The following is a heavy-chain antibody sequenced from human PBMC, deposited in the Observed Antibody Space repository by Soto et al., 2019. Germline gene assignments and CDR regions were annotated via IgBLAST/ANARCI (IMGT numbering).Heavy chain of an antibody. Sequence: EVQLLESGGGLVQPGGSLRLSCAASGFTFISDAMSWVRQAPWKGLEWVSAISGSGGSTYYADSVKGRFTISRDNSKNTLYLHMNSLRAEHTAVYYCAKDRAAADDSRWGQGTLVTVSS. V-gene: IGHV3-23*01. D-gene: IGHD2-2*01. CDR3: AKDRAAADDSR. J-gene: IGHJ4*02. CDR2: ISGSGGST. CDR1: GFTFISDA.